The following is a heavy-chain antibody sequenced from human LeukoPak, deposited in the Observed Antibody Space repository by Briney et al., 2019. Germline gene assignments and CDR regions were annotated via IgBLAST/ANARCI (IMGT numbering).Heavy chain of an antibody. CDR2: IRYDGNDK. CDR3: AELGITMIGGV. CDR1: SCDYG. Sequence: SCDYGMHWVRQAPGKGQEWVAFIRYDGNDKFYAESVKGRFTISRDTSRNTLYLQMNSLRAEDTAVYYCAELGITMIGGVWGKGTTVTISS. J-gene: IGHJ6*04. D-gene: IGHD3-10*02. V-gene: IGHV3-30*02.